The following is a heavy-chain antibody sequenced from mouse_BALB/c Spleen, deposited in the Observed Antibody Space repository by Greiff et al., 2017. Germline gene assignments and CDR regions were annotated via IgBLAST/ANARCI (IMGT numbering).Heavy chain of an antibody. Sequence: QVQLQQPGAELVKPGASVKLSCKASGYTFTSYYMYWVKLRPGQGFEWIGEINPSNGGTNYNEKFKRKATLTVDKSSSTAYMQLSSLTSEDSAVYYCTITYYYGSSYFDYWGQGSTLTVSS. J-gene: IGHJ2*01. CDR1: GYTFTSYY. CDR3: TITYYYGSSYFDY. V-gene: IGHV1S16*01. CDR2: INPSNGGT. D-gene: IGHD1-1*01.